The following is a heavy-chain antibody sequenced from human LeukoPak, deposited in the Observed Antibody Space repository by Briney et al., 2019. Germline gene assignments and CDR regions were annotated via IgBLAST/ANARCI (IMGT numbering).Heavy chain of an antibody. CDR3: ARLRGVAASNRNFDY. J-gene: IGHJ4*02. CDR1: GFTFSSYW. Sequence: GGSLRLSCAAPGFTFSSYWMSWVRQAPGKGLEWVANIKQDGSEKYYVDSVKGRFTISRDNAKNSLYLQMNSLRAEDTAVYYCARLRGVAASNRNFDYWGQGTLVTVSS. V-gene: IGHV3-7*01. D-gene: IGHD2-15*01. CDR2: IKQDGSEK.